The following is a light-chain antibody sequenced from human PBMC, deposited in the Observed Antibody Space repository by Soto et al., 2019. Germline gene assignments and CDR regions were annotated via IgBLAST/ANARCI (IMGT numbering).Light chain of an antibody. CDR1: QSISYW. J-gene: IGKJ4*01. CDR2: TAS. Sequence: DIQMTQSPSTLSASVGDRVTITCRASQSISYWLAWYQQKPGKAPKLLIYTASSLESGVPSRFSGSGSGTEFTLTISSLQPDDFATYYCQQYNTYSGLTFGGGTKVGIK. V-gene: IGKV1-5*03. CDR3: QQYNTYSGLT.